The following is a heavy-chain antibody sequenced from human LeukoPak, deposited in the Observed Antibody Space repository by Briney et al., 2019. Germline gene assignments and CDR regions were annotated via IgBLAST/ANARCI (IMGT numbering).Heavy chain of an antibody. CDR3: ARDMKGSLDY. CDR1: GFTFSNAW. J-gene: IGHJ4*02. V-gene: IGHV3-7*01. D-gene: IGHD3-16*01. Sequence: PGGSLRLSCAASGFTFSNAWMAWVRQAPGKGLEWVANVNQDGSTKQYVDSVRGRFTISRDNAKNSLYLQMNSLRAEGTGLYHCARDMKGSLDYWGQGTLVTVSS. CDR2: VNQDGSTK.